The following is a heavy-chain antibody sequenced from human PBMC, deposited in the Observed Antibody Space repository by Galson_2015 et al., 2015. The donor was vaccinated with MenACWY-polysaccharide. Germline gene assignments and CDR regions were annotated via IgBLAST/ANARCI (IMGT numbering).Heavy chain of an antibody. J-gene: IGHJ6*02. Sequence: SLRLSCAASGFTFSSYAMTWVRQVPGKGLEWVSSITDGAYSTYYADSVKGRFTISRDNSKNTLYLQMNSLRAEDAAVYYCAKNSTRSYTFDYYGMDAWGQGTTVTVSS. CDR1: GFTFSSYA. CDR2: ITDGAYST. V-gene: IGHV3-23*01. CDR3: AKNSTRSYTFDYYGMDA. D-gene: IGHD2/OR15-2a*01.